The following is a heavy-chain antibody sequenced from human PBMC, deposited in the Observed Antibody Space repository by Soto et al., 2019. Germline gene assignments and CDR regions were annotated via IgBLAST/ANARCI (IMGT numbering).Heavy chain of an antibody. CDR3: VLPLGTMVRGVRYYFDY. D-gene: IGHD3-10*01. CDR2: ISSSSSTI. V-gene: IGHV3-48*02. CDR1: GFTFSSYS. J-gene: IGHJ4*02. Sequence: EVQLVESGGGLVQPGGSLRLSCAASGFTFSSYSMNWVRQAPGKGLEWVSYISSSSSTIYYADSVKGRFTISRDNAKNSLYLQMNSLRDEDTALYYCVLPLGTMVRGVRYYFDYWGQGTLVTVSS.